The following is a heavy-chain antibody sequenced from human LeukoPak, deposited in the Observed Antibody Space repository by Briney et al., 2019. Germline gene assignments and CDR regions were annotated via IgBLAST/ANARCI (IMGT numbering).Heavy chain of an antibody. CDR1: GYTFTSYA. CDR3: ARTVAGTYNYYYGMDV. V-gene: IGHV1-69*13. CDR2: IIPIFGTA. J-gene: IGHJ6*02. Sequence: SVKVSCKASGYTFTSYAMNWVRQAPGQGLEWMGGIIPIFGTANYAQKFQGRVTITADESTSTAYMELSSLRSEDTAVYYCARTVAGTYNYYYGMDVWGQGTTVTVSS. D-gene: IGHD6-19*01.